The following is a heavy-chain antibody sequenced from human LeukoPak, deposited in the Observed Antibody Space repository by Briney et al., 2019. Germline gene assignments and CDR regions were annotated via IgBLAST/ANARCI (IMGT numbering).Heavy chain of an antibody. J-gene: IGHJ4*02. CDR2: INHSGST. V-gene: IGHV4-34*01. CDR3: ARKYSSGRIFDY. Sequence: PSETLSLTCAVYGGSFSDYYWSWIRQPPGKGLERIGEINHSGSTNYNPSLKSRVTISVDTSKNQFSLKLSSVTAADTAVYYCARKYSSGRIFDYWGQGTLVTVSS. CDR1: GGSFSDYY. D-gene: IGHD6-19*01.